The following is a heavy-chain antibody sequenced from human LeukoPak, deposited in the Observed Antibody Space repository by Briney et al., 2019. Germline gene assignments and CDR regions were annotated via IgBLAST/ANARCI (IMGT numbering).Heavy chain of an antibody. CDR3: ARALYDSSGYYSHFDY. CDR1: GFTVSSNS. CDR2: ISRSSIYI. V-gene: IGHV3-21*01. Sequence: GGSLRLSCTVSGFTVSSNSMNWVRQAPGKGLEWVSSISRSSIYIYYADSVKGRFTISRDNAKNSLYLQMNSLRAEDTAVYYCARALYDSSGYYSHFDYWGQGTLVTVSS. J-gene: IGHJ4*02. D-gene: IGHD3-22*01.